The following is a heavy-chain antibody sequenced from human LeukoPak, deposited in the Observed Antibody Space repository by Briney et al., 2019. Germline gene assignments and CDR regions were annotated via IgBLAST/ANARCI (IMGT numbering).Heavy chain of an antibody. Sequence: GGSLRLSCAASGFIFGDYNMNWVRQVPGKGLEWISYMSSTSTTIFYADSVKGRFTISRDNAKNSLYLQMNSLRAEDTAVYYCAREFPPPDIVATIGEVDYWGQGTLVTVSS. CDR3: AREFPPPDIVATIGEVDY. V-gene: IGHV3-48*04. D-gene: IGHD5-12*01. J-gene: IGHJ4*02. CDR2: MSSTSTTI. CDR1: GFIFGDYN.